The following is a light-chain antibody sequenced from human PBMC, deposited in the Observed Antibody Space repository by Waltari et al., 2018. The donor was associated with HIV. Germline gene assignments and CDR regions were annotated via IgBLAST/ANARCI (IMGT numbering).Light chain of an antibody. CDR2: GKN. Sequence: SSELTQDPAVSVALGQTVRITCQGDSLRSYYASWYQQKPGQAPVLVIYGKNNRTSGIPDRFSGSSSGNTASLTITGAQAEDEADYYCNSRDSSGNHLRVFGGGTKLTVL. CDR1: SLRSYY. V-gene: IGLV3-19*01. J-gene: IGLJ3*02. CDR3: NSRDSSGNHLRV.